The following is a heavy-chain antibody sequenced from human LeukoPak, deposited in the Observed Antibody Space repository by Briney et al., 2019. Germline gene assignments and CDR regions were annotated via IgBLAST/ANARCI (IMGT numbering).Heavy chain of an antibody. D-gene: IGHD6-19*01. CDR1: GFTFSNHY. CDR3: ARGHEDSAGCLDS. V-gene: IGHV3-21*01. J-gene: IGHJ4*02. CDR2: ISTFSNYI. Sequence: PGGSLRLSCAASGFTFSNHYMTWVRQAPGKGLEWVSSISTFSNYIYYADSVKGRFTISRDNAKNSLYLQMNSLRAEETAVYSCARGHEDSAGCLDSWGQGTLVTVSS.